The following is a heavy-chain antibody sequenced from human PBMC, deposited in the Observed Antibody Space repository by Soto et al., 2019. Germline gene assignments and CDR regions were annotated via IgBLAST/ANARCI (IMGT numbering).Heavy chain of an antibody. V-gene: IGHV4-39*01. CDR2: IYYSGST. CDR1: GGSISSSSYY. J-gene: IGHJ5*02. CDR3: ARTSGEMATITGPDWFDP. D-gene: IGHD5-12*01. Sequence: NPSETLSLTCTVSGGSISSSSYYWGWIRQPPGKGLEWIGSIYYSGSTYYNPSLKSRVTISVDTSKNQFSLKLSSVTAADTAVYYCARTSGEMATITGPDWFDPWGQGTLVTVSS.